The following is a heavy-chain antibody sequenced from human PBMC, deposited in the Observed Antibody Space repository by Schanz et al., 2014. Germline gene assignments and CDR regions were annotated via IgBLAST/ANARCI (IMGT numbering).Heavy chain of an antibody. Sequence: QVHLVQSGAEVKKPGSSVKVSCKASGGTFSSDTFSWVRQAPGQGLEWMGRIVPIAGITNYAQRFQGRVTITADNSSDTAYMEQSSLRSEDTAVYYCAREVGLYDRGWFDPWGQGTLVTVSS. CDR1: GGTFSSDT. J-gene: IGHJ5*02. D-gene: IGHD3-22*01. CDR3: AREVGLYDRGWFDP. V-gene: IGHV1-69*08. CDR2: IVPIAGIT.